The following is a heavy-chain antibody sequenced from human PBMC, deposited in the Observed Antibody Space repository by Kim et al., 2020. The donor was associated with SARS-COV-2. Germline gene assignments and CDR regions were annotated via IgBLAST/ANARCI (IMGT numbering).Heavy chain of an antibody. CDR1: GVSISSSSYY. CDR2: IHYSGST. D-gene: IGHD5-12*01. Sequence: SETLSLTCTVSGVSISSSSYYLGRIRQPPGKGVEWIGSIHYSGSTYYNPSLRSRVTISVDTSKNQFSLRLSSVTAADTAVYYCARLQRGYSGYEIDYWGQGTLVTVSS. V-gene: IGHV4-39*01. CDR3: ARLQRGYSGYEIDY. J-gene: IGHJ4*02.